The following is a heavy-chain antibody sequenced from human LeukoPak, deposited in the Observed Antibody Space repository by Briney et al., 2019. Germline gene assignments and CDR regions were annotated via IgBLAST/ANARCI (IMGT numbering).Heavy chain of an antibody. CDR3: VTDQIQGSGNY. CDR1: GFTFNIYE. CDR2: ISSSGNTI. Sequence: PGGSLRLSCAASGFTFNIYEMNWVRQAPGRGLEWLSVISSSGNTIYYADSVKGRFTVSRDNAKTSLYLQMNSLGAEDTAVYYCVTDQIQGSGNYWGQGTLVTVSS. J-gene: IGHJ4*02. V-gene: IGHV3-48*03. D-gene: IGHD3-10*01.